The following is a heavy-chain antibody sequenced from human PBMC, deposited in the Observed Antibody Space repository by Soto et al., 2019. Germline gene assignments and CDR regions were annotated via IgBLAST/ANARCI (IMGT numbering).Heavy chain of an antibody. V-gene: IGHV1-18*01. CDR3: ARHRTRLGAFDI. J-gene: IGHJ3*02. CDR1: GYTFTSYG. Sequence: ASVKVSCKASGYTFTSYGISWVRQAPGQGLEWMGWISAYNGNTNYAQKLQGRVTMTTDTSTSTAYMELRSLRSDGTAVYYCARHRTRLGAFDIWGQGTMVTVSS. CDR2: ISAYNGNT.